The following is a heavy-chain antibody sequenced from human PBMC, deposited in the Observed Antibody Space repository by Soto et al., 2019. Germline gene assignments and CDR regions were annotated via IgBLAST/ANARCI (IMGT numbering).Heavy chain of an antibody. CDR2: FIPVYRKL. J-gene: IGHJ4*02. CDR1: GGSFVNSA. D-gene: IGHD3-3*01. CDR3: ATGVIWIGYFTVDS. V-gene: IGHV1-69*01. Sequence: QVQLVQSGAEVKKPGSSVKVSCKASGGSFVNSAINWVRQTPGQGLEWLGGFIPVYRKLNYAQKFQGRVTITADESTGTAYMTLSSLVSDDTAVYYCATGVIWIGYFTVDSWGQGTRVTVSS.